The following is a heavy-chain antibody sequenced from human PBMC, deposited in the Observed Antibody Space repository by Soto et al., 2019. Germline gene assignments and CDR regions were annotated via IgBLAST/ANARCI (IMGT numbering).Heavy chain of an antibody. CDR3: ARVVAAGAYYYYGSDV. J-gene: IGHJ6*02. CDR1: GFSLSSVGMC. Sequence: SGPTLVNPTQTLTLTCAFSGFSLSSVGMCVTWIRQPPGRALEWLALLDWDDDKYYSTSLKTRLTISKDTSKNQVVLTMANMDPADTATYYCARVVAAGAYYYYGSDVWGQGTTVTVSS. D-gene: IGHD2-15*01. V-gene: IGHV2-70*01. CDR2: LDWDDDK.